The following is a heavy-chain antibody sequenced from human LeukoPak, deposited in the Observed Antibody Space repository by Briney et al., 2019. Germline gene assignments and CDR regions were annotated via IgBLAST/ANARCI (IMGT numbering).Heavy chain of an antibody. J-gene: IGHJ3*02. D-gene: IGHD3-22*01. Sequence: SETLSLTCTVSGGSISTYYWSWIRQPPGKGPEWIGYIYYSGSTNYNPSLKSRVTISLDTSKSQFSPKLTSVTAADTAVYYCARVLVVSSDAFDIWGQGTMVTVSS. CDR2: IYYSGST. V-gene: IGHV4-59*01. CDR1: GGSISTYY. CDR3: ARVLVVSSDAFDI.